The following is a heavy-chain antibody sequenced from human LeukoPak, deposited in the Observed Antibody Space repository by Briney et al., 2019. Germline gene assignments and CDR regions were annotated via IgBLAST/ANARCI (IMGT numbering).Heavy chain of an antibody. CDR1: VLTFSRLI. CDR2: ICWSSFTI. Sequence: GRSLTLSCAACVLTFSRLIMNWLRRSTGKGVEWVSYICWSSFTILSTDSVKCRFNISREYEKNSLYLHINSLRPEHTPMYYCARVYVGAEDIWGQGPMVTVSS. D-gene: IGHD1-26*01. V-gene: IGHV3-48*01. CDR3: ARVYVGAEDI. J-gene: IGHJ3*02.